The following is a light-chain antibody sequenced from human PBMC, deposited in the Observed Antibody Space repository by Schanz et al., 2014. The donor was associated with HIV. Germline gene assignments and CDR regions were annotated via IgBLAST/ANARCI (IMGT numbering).Light chain of an antibody. V-gene: IGKV1-9*01. CDR1: QGISSY. J-gene: IGKJ3*01. Sequence: IQLTQSPSSLSASVGDRVTITCRASQGISSYLAWYQQKPGKAPKLLIYAASTLQSGVPSRFSGSGSGTDFTLTVTNLQPEEFASYFCQQVNTYPFTFGPGTKVDV. CDR3: QQVNTYPFT. CDR2: AAS.